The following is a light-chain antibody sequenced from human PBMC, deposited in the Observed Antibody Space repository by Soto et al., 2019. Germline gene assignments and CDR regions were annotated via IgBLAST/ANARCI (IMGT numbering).Light chain of an antibody. CDR2: EDS. Sequence: QSALTQPPSASGSPGQSVTISCTGTSSDVGGYNYVSWYQQHPGRAPKLMIYEDSKRPSGVPDRFSGSKSGNTASLTVSGLQTEDEADYYCSSYAGSNNQVFGTGTKLTVL. CDR3: SSYAGSNNQV. V-gene: IGLV2-8*01. J-gene: IGLJ1*01. CDR1: SSDVGGYNY.